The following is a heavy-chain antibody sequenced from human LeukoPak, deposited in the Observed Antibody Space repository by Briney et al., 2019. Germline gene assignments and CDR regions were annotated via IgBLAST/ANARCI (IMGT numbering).Heavy chain of an antibody. Sequence: PGGSLRLSCAASGFTFSSYGMHWVRQAPGKGLEAVAVISYDGSNKYYADSVKGRFTISRDNSKNTLYLQMNSLRAEDTAVYYCAKEYADSSGYYYGFDYWGQGTLVTVSS. D-gene: IGHD3-22*01. V-gene: IGHV3-30*18. CDR1: GFTFSSYG. CDR2: ISYDGSNK. CDR3: AKEYADSSGYYYGFDY. J-gene: IGHJ4*02.